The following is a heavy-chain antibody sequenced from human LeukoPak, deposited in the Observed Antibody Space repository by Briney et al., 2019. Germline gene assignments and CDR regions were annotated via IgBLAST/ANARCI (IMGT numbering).Heavy chain of an antibody. CDR1: GGTFSSYA. Sequence: GASVKVSCKASGGTFSSYAISWVRQAPGQGLEWMGGIIPILGTANYAQKFQGRVTITADESTSTAYMELSSLRSEDTAVYYCARRTAMDSYFDYWGQGTLVTVSS. J-gene: IGHJ4*02. D-gene: IGHD5-18*01. CDR2: IIPILGTA. CDR3: ARRTAMDSYFDY. V-gene: IGHV1-69*13.